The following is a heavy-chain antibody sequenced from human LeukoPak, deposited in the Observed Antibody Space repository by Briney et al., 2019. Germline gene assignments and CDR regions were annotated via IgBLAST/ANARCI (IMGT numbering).Heavy chain of an antibody. D-gene: IGHD3-10*01. CDR2: IVVGGGNT. CDR3: AKDSGGHYYGSEEGLDY. J-gene: IGHJ4*02. Sequence: SVKVSCKASGFTFTSSVMQWVRQARGQRLEWIGWIVVGGGNTNYAQKFQERVTITRDMSTSTAYMELSSLRSEDTAVYFCAKDSGGHYYGSEEGLDYWGQGTLVTVSS. CDR1: GFTFTSSV. V-gene: IGHV1-58*02.